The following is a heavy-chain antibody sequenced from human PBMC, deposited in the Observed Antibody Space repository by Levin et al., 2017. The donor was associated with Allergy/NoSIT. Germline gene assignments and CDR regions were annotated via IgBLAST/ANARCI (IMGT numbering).Heavy chain of an antibody. D-gene: IGHD2-8*01. CDR1: GFTFSSYA. CDR2: ISYDGSNE. CDR3: VRGGPGIDKWGY. Sequence: GGSLRLSCAASGFTFSSYAMHWVRQAPGKGLEWVALISYDGSNEYYADSLRGRFTISRDSSKNTLYLQMNSLRAEDTAVYYCVRGGPGIDKWGYWGQGTLVTVSS. V-gene: IGHV3-30*04. J-gene: IGHJ4*02.